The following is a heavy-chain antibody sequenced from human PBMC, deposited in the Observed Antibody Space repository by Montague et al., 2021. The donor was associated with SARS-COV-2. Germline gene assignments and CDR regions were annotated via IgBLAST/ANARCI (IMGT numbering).Heavy chain of an antibody. J-gene: IGHJ5*02. CDR1: GGSFSGYY. CDR2: INHSGST. Sequence: SETLPLTCAVSGGSFSGYYWCWIRQPPGTGLEWIGEINHSGSTNXXPSPKSRVTISVDTSTNQFSLKLSSVTAAATAVYYCARGPRITMIVVVITDIWFDPWGQGTLVTVSS. V-gene: IGHV4-34*01. CDR3: ARGPRITMIVVVITDIWFDP. D-gene: IGHD3-22*01.